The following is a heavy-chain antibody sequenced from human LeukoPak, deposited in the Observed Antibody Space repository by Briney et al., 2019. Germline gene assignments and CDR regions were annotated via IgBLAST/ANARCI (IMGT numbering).Heavy chain of an antibody. CDR2: ISYDGSNK. J-gene: IGHJ6*02. D-gene: IGHD3-3*01. V-gene: IGHV3-30-3*01. CDR3: ARVIERYDFWSGYYSHYGMDV. Sequence: AGGSLRLSCAASRFTFSSYAMHWVRQAPGKGLEWVAVISYDGSNKYYADSVKGRFTISRDNSKNTLYLQMNSLRAEDTAVYYCARVIERYDFWSGYYSHYGMDVWGQGTTVTVSS. CDR1: RFTFSSYA.